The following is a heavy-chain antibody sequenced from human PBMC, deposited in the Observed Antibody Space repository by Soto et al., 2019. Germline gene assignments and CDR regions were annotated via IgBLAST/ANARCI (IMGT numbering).Heavy chain of an antibody. Sequence: EVQLVESGGGLVQPGGSLRLSCAASGFTFSSYSMNWVRQAPGKGLEWVSYISSSSSTIYYADSVKGRFTISRDNAKNSRWLQMIGVRGEGSAVYYCAGEEGPLKWFAPGAQGTLVSVSS. CDR1: GFTFSSYS. CDR2: ISSSSSTI. CDR3: AGEEGPLKWFAP. V-gene: IGHV3-48*01. J-gene: IGHJ5*02.